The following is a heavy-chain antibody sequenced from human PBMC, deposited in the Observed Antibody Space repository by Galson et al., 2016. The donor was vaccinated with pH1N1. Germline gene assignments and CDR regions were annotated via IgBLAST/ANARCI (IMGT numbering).Heavy chain of an antibody. D-gene: IGHD6-19*01. V-gene: IGHV1-69*13. CDR3: AKRYRIGWYYFDY. Sequence: SVKVSCKASGGSFISHAITWVRQAPGQGLEWMGGIIPVFGTANYAQKFQGRVSITPDESTPTASMELSSLTSEDTAVYYCAKRYRIGWYYFDYWGQGTLVTVSS. J-gene: IGHJ4*02. CDR1: GGSFISHA. CDR2: IIPVFGTA.